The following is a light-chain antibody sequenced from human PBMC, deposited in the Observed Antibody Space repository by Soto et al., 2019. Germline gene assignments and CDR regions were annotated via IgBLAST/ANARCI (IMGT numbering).Light chain of an antibody. Sequence: IQLTQSPTTLPASVGDRVTLTCRASESISNWLAWYQQRPGTAPKLLIYHASILETAVPSRFSGNGSGTEFTLTISSLQPGEFATYYCQQYRTYYFGQGSRVEIK. CDR1: ESISNW. V-gene: IGKV1-5*01. CDR2: HAS. CDR3: QQYRTYY. J-gene: IGKJ1*01.